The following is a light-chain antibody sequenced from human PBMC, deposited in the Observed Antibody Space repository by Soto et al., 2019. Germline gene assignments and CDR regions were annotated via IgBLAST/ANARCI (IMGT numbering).Light chain of an antibody. CDR1: QSLLHSNGYKY. V-gene: IGKV2-28*01. CDR2: MGS. Sequence: DIVMTQSPLSLPVTPGEPASISCRSSQSLLHSNGYKYLDWYLQKAGQSPQLLIYMGSNRASGVPDRFSGSGSGTDFTLKISRVEAEDVGVYYCMQALQTPFTFGPGTKVDIK. J-gene: IGKJ3*01. CDR3: MQALQTPFT.